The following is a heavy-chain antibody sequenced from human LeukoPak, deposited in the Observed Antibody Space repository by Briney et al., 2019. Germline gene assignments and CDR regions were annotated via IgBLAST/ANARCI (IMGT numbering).Heavy chain of an antibody. V-gene: IGHV4-61*02. CDR1: GGSISSGSYY. Sequence: SETLSLTCTVSGGSISSGSYYWSWIRQPARKGLEWIGRIYTSGSTNYNPSLKSRVTISVDTSKNQFSLKLSSVTAADTAVYYCARVSSSGSVGYWGQGTLVTVSS. J-gene: IGHJ4*02. CDR2: IYTSGST. D-gene: IGHD6-19*01. CDR3: ARVSSSGSVGY.